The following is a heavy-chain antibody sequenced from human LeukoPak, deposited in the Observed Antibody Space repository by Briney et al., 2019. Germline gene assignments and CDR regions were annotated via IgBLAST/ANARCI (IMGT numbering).Heavy chain of an antibody. J-gene: IGHJ4*02. V-gene: IGHV4-38-2*02. CDR1: GYSISSGYY. Sequence: SETLSLTCTVSGYSISSGYYWGWIRQPPGKGLEWIGSIYHSGSTYYNPSLKSRVTIPVDTSKNQFSLKLSSVTAADTAVYYCARVGDYVVGAADYWGQETLVTVSS. CDR3: ARVGDYVVGAADY. CDR2: IYHSGST. D-gene: IGHD4-17*01.